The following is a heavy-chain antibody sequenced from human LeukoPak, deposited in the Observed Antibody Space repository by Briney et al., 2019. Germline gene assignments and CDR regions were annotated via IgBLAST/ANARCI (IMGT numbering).Heavy chain of an antibody. D-gene: IGHD3-16*02. Sequence: SGGSLRLSCAASGFTFSSYGMHWVRQAPGKGLEWVAFIRYDGSNKYYADSVEGRFTISRDNSKNTLYLQMNSLRAEDTAVYYCAKDHEITFGGVIAHPPWGQGTLVTVSS. J-gene: IGHJ5*02. CDR3: AKDHEITFGGVIAHPP. CDR1: GFTFSSYG. CDR2: IRYDGSNK. V-gene: IGHV3-30*02.